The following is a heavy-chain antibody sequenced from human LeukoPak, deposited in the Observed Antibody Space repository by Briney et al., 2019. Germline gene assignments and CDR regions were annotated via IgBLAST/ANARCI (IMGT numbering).Heavy chain of an antibody. CDR3: ARGRYYYDSSGYYPFDY. V-gene: IGHV4-34*01. D-gene: IGHD3-22*01. J-gene: IGHJ4*02. CDR2: INHSGST. Sequence: SETLSLTCAVYGGSFSGYYWSWIRQPPEKGLEWIGEINHSGSTNYNPSLKSRVTISVDTSKNQFSLKLSSVTAADTAVYYCARGRYYYDSSGYYPFDYWGQGTLVTVSS. CDR1: GGSFSGYY.